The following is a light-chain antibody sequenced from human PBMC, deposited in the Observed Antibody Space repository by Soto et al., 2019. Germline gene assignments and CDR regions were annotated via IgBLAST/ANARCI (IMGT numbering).Light chain of an antibody. CDR1: SSDVGGYNY. J-gene: IGLJ1*01. CDR3: SSYTSSSTLYV. V-gene: IGLV2-14*01. Sequence: QSVLTQPASVSGSPGQSITIFCTGTSSDVGGYNYVSWYQQHPGKAPKLMIYDVSNRPSGVSNRFSGSKSGNTASLTISGLQAEDEADYYGSSYTSSSTLYVFGTGTKVTVL. CDR2: DVS.